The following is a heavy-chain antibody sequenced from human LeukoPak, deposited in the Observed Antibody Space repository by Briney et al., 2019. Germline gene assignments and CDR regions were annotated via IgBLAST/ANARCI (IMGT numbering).Heavy chain of an antibody. D-gene: IGHD5-18*01. V-gene: IGHV3-30*02. J-gene: IGHJ4*02. Sequence: GGSLRLSCAASGFTFSTYGMHWVRQAPGKWLEWVAFIRYDGSEKYSTDSVKGRFTISRDNSKNTLYLRMNSLTAEDTAVYYCAKDRSYNYFDNWGQGTLVTVSS. CDR2: IRYDGSEK. CDR3: AKDRSYNYFDN. CDR1: GFTFSTYG.